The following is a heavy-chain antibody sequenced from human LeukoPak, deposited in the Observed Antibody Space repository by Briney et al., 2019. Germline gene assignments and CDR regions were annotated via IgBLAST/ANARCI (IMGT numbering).Heavy chain of an antibody. CDR2: IYYSGST. J-gene: IGHJ4*02. D-gene: IGHD3-22*01. CDR1: GGSISSSSYY. Sequence: SEILSLTCTVSGGSISSSSYYWGWIRQPPGKGLEWIGSIYYSGSTYYNPSLKSRVTISLDTSKNQLSLKLNSVTAADTAMYYCARDYYYYDSSGYSAWGQGTLVTVSS. V-gene: IGHV4-39*07. CDR3: ARDYYYYDSSGYSA.